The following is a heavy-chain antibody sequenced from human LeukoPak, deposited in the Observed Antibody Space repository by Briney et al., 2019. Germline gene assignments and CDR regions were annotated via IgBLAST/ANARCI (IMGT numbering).Heavy chain of an antibody. CDR1: GFAFSSIY. V-gene: IGHV3-53*01. CDR3: ARPEAGGYWSFGY. Sequence: PGGSLRLSCAASGFAFSSIYMGWVRQAPEKGLEWVSLIYDSGATTYADSVKGRFTISRDSSKNTLSLQMNNLRAEDTAVYYCARPEAGGYWSFGYWGQGVLVTVST. D-gene: IGHD1-1*01. J-gene: IGHJ4*02. CDR2: IYDSGAT.